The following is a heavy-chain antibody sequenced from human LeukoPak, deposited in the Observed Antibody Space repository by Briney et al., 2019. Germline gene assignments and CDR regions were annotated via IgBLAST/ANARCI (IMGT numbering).Heavy chain of an antibody. V-gene: IGHV1-18*01. J-gene: IGHJ6*02. Sequence: GASVKVSCKASGYTFTTYGISWVRQAPGQGLEWMGWISAYNGNTNYAQKLQGRVTMTTDTSTSTAYMELRSLRSDDTAVYYCARDYGGTTYYYYYGMDVWGQGTTVTVSS. CDR3: ARDYGGTTYYYYYGMDV. CDR2: ISAYNGNT. CDR1: GYTFTTYG. D-gene: IGHD2-15*01.